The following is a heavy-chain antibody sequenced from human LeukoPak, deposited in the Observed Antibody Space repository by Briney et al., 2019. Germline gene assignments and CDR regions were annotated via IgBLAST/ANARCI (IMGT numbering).Heavy chain of an antibody. CDR2: ISGSGGST. CDR3: AKDSGSGYSYGYFDY. CDR1: GFSVATYD. J-gene: IGHJ4*02. D-gene: IGHD5-18*01. V-gene: IGHV3-23*01. Sequence: GGSLRLSCVASGFSVATYDMYWVRQAAGRGLEWVSAISGSGGSTYYADSVKGRFTISRDISKNTLYLQMNSLRAEDTAVYYCAKDSGSGYSYGYFDYWGQGTLVTVSS.